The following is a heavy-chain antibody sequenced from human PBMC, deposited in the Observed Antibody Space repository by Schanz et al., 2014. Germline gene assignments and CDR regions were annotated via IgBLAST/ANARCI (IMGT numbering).Heavy chain of an antibody. J-gene: IGHJ4*02. CDR3: ATIPRGNIYGYFDY. CDR2: LFNSERA. D-gene: IGHD5-18*01. Sequence: QVHLLYSFPLLFNPSYTLSLTFTFSFFSLLLPSFLFFLHSPFYLLEWIGYLFNSERAKYNPSLESRITMSLDTSKSQFSLHLRYVTAADTAVYYCATIPRGNIYGYFDYWGQGTLVTVSS. CDR1: FFSLLLPS. V-gene: IGHV4-59*11.